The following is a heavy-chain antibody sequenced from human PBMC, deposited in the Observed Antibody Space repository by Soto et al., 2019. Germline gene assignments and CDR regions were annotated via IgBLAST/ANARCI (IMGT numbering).Heavy chain of an antibody. CDR3: ARDHWFGESPVDY. J-gene: IGHJ4*02. CDR2: IWYDGSNK. CDR1: GFTFSSYG. V-gene: IGHV3-33*01. D-gene: IGHD3-10*01. Sequence: QVQLVESGGGVVQPGRSLRLSCAASGFTFSSYGMHWVRQAPGKGLEWVAVIWYDGSNKYYADSVKGRFTISRDNSKNTLYLQMNRLRAEDTAVYYCARDHWFGESPVDYWGQGTLVTVSS.